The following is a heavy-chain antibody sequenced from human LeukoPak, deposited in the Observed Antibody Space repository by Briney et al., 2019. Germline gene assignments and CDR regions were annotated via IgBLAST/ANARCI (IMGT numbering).Heavy chain of an antibody. Sequence: SETLSLTCTVSGGSISSSSYYWGWIRQPPGTGLEWIGSIYYSGSTYYNPSLKSRVTISVDTSKNQFSLKLSSVTAADTAVYYCARAARGPAVAGISMLDIWGQGTMVTVSS. CDR2: IYYSGST. V-gene: IGHV4-39*01. CDR3: ARAARGPAVAGISMLDI. D-gene: IGHD6-19*01. CDR1: GGSISSSSYY. J-gene: IGHJ3*02.